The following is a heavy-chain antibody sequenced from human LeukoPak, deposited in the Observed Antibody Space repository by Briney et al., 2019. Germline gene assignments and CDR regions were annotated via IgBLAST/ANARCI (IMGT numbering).Heavy chain of an antibody. CDR2: ISGSGGST. J-gene: IGHJ4*02. V-gene: IGHV3-23*01. CDR3: AKDSYDFWSGGDY. CDR1: GFTFSSYA. D-gene: IGHD3-3*01. Sequence: GGSLRLSCAASGFTFSSYAMSWVRQAPGKGLEWVSAISGSGGSTYYADSVKGRFTISRDNSKNTLYLQMNSLRAEDTAVYYRAKDSYDFWSGGDYWGQGTLVTVSS.